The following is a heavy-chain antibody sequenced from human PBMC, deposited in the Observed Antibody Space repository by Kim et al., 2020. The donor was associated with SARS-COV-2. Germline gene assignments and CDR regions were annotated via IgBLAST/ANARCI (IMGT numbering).Heavy chain of an antibody. V-gene: IGHV4-34*01. CDR1: GGSFSGYY. J-gene: IGHJ4*02. CDR2: INHSGST. CDR3: ARGSRGLWFGELYYFDY. D-gene: IGHD3-10*01. Sequence: SETLSLTCAVYGGSFSGYYWSWIRQPPGKGLEWIGEINHSGSTNYNPSLKSRVTISVDTSKNQFSLKLSSVTAADTAVYYCARGSRGLWFGELYYFDYWGQGTLVTVSS.